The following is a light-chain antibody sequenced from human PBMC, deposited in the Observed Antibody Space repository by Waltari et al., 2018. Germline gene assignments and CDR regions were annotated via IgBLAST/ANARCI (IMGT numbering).Light chain of an antibody. J-gene: IGKJ4*01. CDR2: LGS. CDR1: QSLLHSNGYNY. Sequence: IVMTQSPLDLPVAPRETASTPCRSSQSLLHSNGYNYLDWYLQKPGQSPQLLIYLGSNRASGVPDRFSGSGSGTDFTLKISRVEAEDVGVYYCMQALQTPVFGGGTKVEIK. CDR3: MQALQTPV. V-gene: IGKV2-28*01.